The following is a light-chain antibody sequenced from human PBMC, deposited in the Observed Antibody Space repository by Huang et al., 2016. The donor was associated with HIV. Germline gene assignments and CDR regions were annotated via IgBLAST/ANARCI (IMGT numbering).Light chain of an antibody. V-gene: IGKV3-20*01. J-gene: IGKJ2*01. CDR1: RNLTNSQ. Sequence: EVVLTQSTGILSLSAGERASLSCRASRNLTNSQLAWYQQKVGQPPRLLVFGASTRVSGVPERFTGGVSGRDFTLSISGLEPDDFAKYYCQQYDTFSFGQGTRLE. CDR3: QQYDTFS. CDR2: GAS.